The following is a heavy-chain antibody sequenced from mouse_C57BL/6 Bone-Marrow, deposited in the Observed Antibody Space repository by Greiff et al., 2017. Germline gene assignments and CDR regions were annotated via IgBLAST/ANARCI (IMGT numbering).Heavy chain of an antibody. J-gene: IGHJ1*03. CDR1: GYTFTTYP. D-gene: IGHD1-1*01. CDR3: ARRNYYGSSYGGYFDV. CDR2: FHPYNDDT. Sequence: QVQLQQSGAELVKPGASVKMSCKASGYTFTTYPIEWMKQNHGKSLEWIGNFHPYNDDTKYNEKFKGKATLTVEKSSSTVYLELSRLTSDDSAVYYCARRNYYGSSYGGYFDVGGTGTTVTVAS. V-gene: IGHV1-47*01.